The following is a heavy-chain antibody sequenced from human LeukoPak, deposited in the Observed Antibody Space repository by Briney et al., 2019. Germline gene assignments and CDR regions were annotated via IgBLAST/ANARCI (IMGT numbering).Heavy chain of an antibody. Sequence: ASVKVSCKASGGTFSSYAISWVRQAPGQGLEWMGGIIPIFGTANYAQKFQGRVTITADESTSTAYMELSSLRSEDTAVYYCARGRAGTGGYYFDYWGQGTLVTVSS. CDR3: ARGRAGTGGYYFDY. CDR2: IIPIFGTA. D-gene: IGHD1-1*01. J-gene: IGHJ4*02. V-gene: IGHV1-69*13. CDR1: GGTFSSYA.